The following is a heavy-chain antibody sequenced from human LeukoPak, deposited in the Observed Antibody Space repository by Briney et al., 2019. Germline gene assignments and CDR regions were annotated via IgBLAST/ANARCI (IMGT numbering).Heavy chain of an antibody. CDR3: ARAKRPNQNWFDS. J-gene: IGHJ5*01. D-gene: IGHD1-14*01. Sequence: SETLSLTCTVSGGSISSGSYYWSWIRQPAGKGLEWIGRIYTSGSTNYNPSLKSRVTISVDTSKNQFSLKLSSVTAADTAVYYCARAKRPNQNWFDSWGQGTLVTVSS. CDR2: IYTSGST. CDR1: GGSISSGSYY. V-gene: IGHV4-61*02.